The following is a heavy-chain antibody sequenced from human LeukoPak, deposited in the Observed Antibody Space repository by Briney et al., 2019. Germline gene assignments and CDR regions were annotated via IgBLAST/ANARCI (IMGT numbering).Heavy chain of an antibody. J-gene: IGHJ4*02. V-gene: IGHV3-48*03. CDR1: GSTFSSYA. CDR2: ISNSGSTI. D-gene: IGHD2-2*01. Sequence: GGSLRLSCAASGSTFSSYAMSWVRQAPGKGLEWVSYISNSGSTIYYADSVKGRFTISRDNAKNSLYLQMNSLRAEDTAVYYCVRAPGPAAPFDYWGQGILVTVSP. CDR3: VRAPGPAAPFDY.